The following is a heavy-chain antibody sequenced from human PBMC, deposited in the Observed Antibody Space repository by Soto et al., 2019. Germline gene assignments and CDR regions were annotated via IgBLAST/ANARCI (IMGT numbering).Heavy chain of an antibody. CDR1: GFIFSSYW. Sequence: GGSLRLSCAASGFIFSSYWMTWVRQAPGKGLEWVANIKQDGSDKYYVDSVKGRFTISRDNAKNSLYLQMNSLRAEDTAVYYCARVVGIFGVVEASYYYYYMDWGKGTTVTVSS. V-gene: IGHV3-7*01. CDR3: ARVVGIFGVVEASYYYYYMD. J-gene: IGHJ6*03. CDR2: IKQDGSDK. D-gene: IGHD3-3*01.